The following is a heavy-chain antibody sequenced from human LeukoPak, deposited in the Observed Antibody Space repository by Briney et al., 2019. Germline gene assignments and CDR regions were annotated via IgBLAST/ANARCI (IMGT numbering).Heavy chain of an antibody. CDR2: IYYGEST. D-gene: IGHD2-2*01. V-gene: IGHV4-39*01. J-gene: IGHJ5*02. CDR1: GGSITTSNYY. Sequence: PSETLSLTCTVSGGSITTSNYYWGWIRQPPGEGLEWIGSIYYGESTYYNPSLKSRVTISVDASKRQFSLKVTSVTAADTAVYYCARHVVVVPGRGFRHNWFDPWGQGTLVIVSS. CDR3: ARHVVVVPGRGFRHNWFDP.